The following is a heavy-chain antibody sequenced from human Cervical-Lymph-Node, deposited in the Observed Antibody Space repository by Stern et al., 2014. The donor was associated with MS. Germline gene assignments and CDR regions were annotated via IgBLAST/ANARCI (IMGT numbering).Heavy chain of an antibody. V-gene: IGHV2-5*02. J-gene: IGHJ5*01. D-gene: IGHD2-15*01. CDR1: GFSVTTAGVG. Sequence: QITLKESGPTLVKPTQTVTLTCTLSGFSVTTAGVGVGWIRQPPGKDLEWLALIYLGDDKLYSPSLKSRLTSTKDTSKNQVVLTMTNVDPVDTATYYGAHSRVKDCRGGTCYSSWFAYWGQGTLVTVSS. CDR2: IYLGDDK. CDR3: AHSRVKDCRGGTCYSSWFAY.